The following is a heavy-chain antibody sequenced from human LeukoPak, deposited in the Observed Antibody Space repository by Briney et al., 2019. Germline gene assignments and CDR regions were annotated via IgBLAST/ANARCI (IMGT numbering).Heavy chain of an antibody. J-gene: IGHJ4*02. Sequence: SETLSLTCTVSGGSISSYYWSWIRQPPGKGLEWIGEINHSGSTNYNPSLKSRVTISVDTSKNQFSLKLSSVTAADTAVYYCASRHHSRDYWGQGTLVTVSS. CDR1: GGSISSYY. CDR3: ASRHHSRDY. V-gene: IGHV4-34*01. CDR2: INHSGST.